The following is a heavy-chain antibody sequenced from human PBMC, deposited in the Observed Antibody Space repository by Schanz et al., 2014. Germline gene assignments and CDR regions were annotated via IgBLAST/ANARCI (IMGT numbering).Heavy chain of an antibody. CDR3: ATASSPVREAGAGSSLHL. D-gene: IGHD6-13*01. CDR1: TSIFNHAW. J-gene: IGHJ5*02. V-gene: IGHV3-15*01. Sequence: EVQLVESGGGLVKPGGSLRLSCAASTSIFNHAWMSWVRQAPGKGLEWLGRIKSKTDGETTDYAAPVKGRFSSSRDDLQSTLYLQMNSPKIEDTAVYYCATASSPVREAGAGSSLHLWGQGTLVTVSP. CDR2: IKSKTDGETT.